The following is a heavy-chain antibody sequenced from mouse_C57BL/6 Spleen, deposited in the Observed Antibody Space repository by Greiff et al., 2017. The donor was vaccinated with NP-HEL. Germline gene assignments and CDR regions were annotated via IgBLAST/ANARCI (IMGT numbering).Heavy chain of an antibody. J-gene: IGHJ4*01. Sequence: QVQLQQSGAELARPGASVKLSCKASGYTFTSYGISWVKQRTGQGLEWIGEIYPRSGNTYYNEKFKGKATLTADKSSSTAYMELRSLTSEDSAVYFSARNQEGFTYYYGSSYLYYAMDYWGQGTSVTVSS. CDR3: ARNQEGFTYYYGSSYLYYAMDY. V-gene: IGHV1-81*01. D-gene: IGHD1-1*01. CDR2: IYPRSGNT. CDR1: GYTFTSYG.